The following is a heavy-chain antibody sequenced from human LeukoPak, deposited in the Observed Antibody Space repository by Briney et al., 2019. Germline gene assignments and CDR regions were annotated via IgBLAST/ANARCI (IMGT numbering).Heavy chain of an antibody. V-gene: IGHV3-21*06. CDR1: GLTCSTSG. CDR2: IGPTGSDR. D-gene: IGHD1-14*01. J-gene: IGHJ4*02. CDR3: ATETNGRHYDY. Sequence: GGSLRLSCTASGLTCSTSGFNWVRQAPGKGLEWVASIGPTGSDRYHADSIKGRFTISRDNANNFLYLQMNSLRAEDTAVYYCATETNGRHYDYWGQGTLLTVSS.